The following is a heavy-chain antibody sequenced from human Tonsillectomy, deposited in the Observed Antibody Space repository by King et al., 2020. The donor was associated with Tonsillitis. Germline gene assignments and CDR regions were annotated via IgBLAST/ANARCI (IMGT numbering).Heavy chain of an antibody. CDR2: INHSGST. CDR3: AGGGVGATQVSYYYCMDV. Sequence: HVQLQQWGAGLLKPSETLSLTCAVYGGSFSGYYWRWIRQPPGKGLEWVGEINHSGSTNYNPSLKSRVTISVDTSKNQFSLKLSSVTAADTAVYYCAGGGVGATQVSYYYCMDVWGKGTTVTVSS. CDR1: GGSFSGYY. D-gene: IGHD1-26*01. V-gene: IGHV4-34*01. J-gene: IGHJ6*03.